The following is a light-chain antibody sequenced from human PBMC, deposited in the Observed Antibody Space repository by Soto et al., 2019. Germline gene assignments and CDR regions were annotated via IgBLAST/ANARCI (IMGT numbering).Light chain of an antibody. J-gene: IGLJ3*02. CDR1: SSNIGSNS. V-gene: IGLV1-44*01. Sequence: QSVLTQPPSASGAPGQRVTISSSGGSSNIGSNSVTWYQQLPGTAPRLLIYSDNQRPSGVPDRFSGSRSGTSASLAITGLQSEDEADYYCAVWDDSLDAWLFGGGTKLTVL. CDR3: AVWDDSLDAWL. CDR2: SDN.